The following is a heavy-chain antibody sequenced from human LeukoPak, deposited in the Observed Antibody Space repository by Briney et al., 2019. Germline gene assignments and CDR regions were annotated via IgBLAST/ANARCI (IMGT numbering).Heavy chain of an antibody. Sequence: SETLSLTCTVSGGSISGYYWTWIRQTPGKGLEWIGDVYDSGSTRNNPSLKSRLTISVDTSKNQFSLNLTSVTAADTAVYYRAREYYGMDVWGQGTTVTVSS. CDR1: GGSISGYY. J-gene: IGHJ6*02. CDR3: AREYYGMDV. CDR2: VYDSGST. V-gene: IGHV4-59*01.